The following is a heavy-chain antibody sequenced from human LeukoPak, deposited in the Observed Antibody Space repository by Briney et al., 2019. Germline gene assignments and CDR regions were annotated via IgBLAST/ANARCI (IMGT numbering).Heavy chain of an antibody. CDR1: GFTFSSYS. CDR2: ISSSRSTI. D-gene: IGHD2-2*01. V-gene: IGHV3-48*01. Sequence: GGSLRLSCAASGFTFSSYSMNWVRQAPGKGLEWVSYISSSRSTIYYADSVKGRFTISRDNAKNSLYLQMNSLRAEDTAVYYCARTRYCSSTSCFVPWFDPWGQGTLVTVSS. J-gene: IGHJ5*02. CDR3: ARTRYCSSTSCFVPWFDP.